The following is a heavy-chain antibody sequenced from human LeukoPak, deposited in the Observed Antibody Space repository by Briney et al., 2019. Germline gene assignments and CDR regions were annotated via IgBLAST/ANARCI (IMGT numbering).Heavy chain of an antibody. D-gene: IGHD3-10*01. V-gene: IGHV3-30-3*01. CDR1: GFTFSSYA. J-gene: IGHJ6*02. Sequence: PGGPLRLSCAASGFTFSSYAMHWVRQAPGKGLEWVAVISYDGSNKYYADSVKGRFTISRDNSKNTLYLQMNSLRAEDTAVYYCARDYAEPMVRGVIRYGMDVWGQGTTVTVSS. CDR3: ARDYAEPMVRGVIRYGMDV. CDR2: ISYDGSNK.